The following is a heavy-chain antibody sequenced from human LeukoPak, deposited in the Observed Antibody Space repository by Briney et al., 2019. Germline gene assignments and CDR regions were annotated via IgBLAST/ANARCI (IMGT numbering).Heavy chain of an antibody. CDR1: GFSFNNYW. V-gene: IGHV3-74*01. D-gene: IGHD6-13*01. CDR2: IHSDGRIT. CDR3: ARESSDSIAAPHYYYYYGMDV. Sequence: GGSLRLSCAGSGFSFNNYWMHWVRQAPGKGLVWVSRIHSDGRITTYADSVKGRFTISRDNSKNTLYLQMNSLRAEDTAVYYCARESSDSIAAPHYYYYYGMDVWGQGTTVTVSS. J-gene: IGHJ6*02.